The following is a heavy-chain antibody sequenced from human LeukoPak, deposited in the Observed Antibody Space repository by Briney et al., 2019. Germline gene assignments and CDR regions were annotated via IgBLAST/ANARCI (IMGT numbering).Heavy chain of an antibody. CDR3: ARTGYSSSWTYYYDSSGYELLDY. D-gene: IGHD3-22*01. CDR2: ISAYNGNT. CDR1: GYTFTSYG. V-gene: IGHV1-18*01. Sequence: ASVKVSCKASGYTFTSYGIRWVRQAPGQGLEWMGWISAYNGNTNYAQKLQGRVTMTTDTSTSTAYMELRSLRSDDTAVYYCARTGYSSSWTYYYDSSGYELLDYWGQGTLVTVSS. J-gene: IGHJ4*02.